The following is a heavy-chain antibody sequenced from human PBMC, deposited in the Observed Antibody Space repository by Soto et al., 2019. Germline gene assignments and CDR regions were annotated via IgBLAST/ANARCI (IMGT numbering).Heavy chain of an antibody. Sequence: ASVKVSCKASGYTFTGYYMHWVRQAPGQGLEWMGWINPNSGGTNYAQKFQGWVTMTRDTSISTAYMELSRLRSDDTAVYYCARSDILTGYYSLDYWGQGTLVTVSS. V-gene: IGHV1-2*04. CDR2: INPNSGGT. J-gene: IGHJ4*02. CDR1: GYTFTGYY. D-gene: IGHD3-9*01. CDR3: ARSDILTGYYSLDY.